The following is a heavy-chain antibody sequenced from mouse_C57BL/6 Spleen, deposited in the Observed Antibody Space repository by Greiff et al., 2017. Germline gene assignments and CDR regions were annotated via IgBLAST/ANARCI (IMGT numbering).Heavy chain of an antibody. CDR2: IHPNSGST. J-gene: IGHJ4*01. V-gene: IGHV1-64*01. Sequence: QVHVKQPGAELVKPGASVKLSCKASGYTFTSYWMHWVKQRPGQGLEWIGMIHPNSGSTNYNEKFKSKATLTVDKSSSTAYMQLSSLTSEDSAVYYCARSSYDYGGYEAMDYWGQGTSVTVSS. CDR1: GYTFTSYW. CDR3: ARSSYDYGGYEAMDY. D-gene: IGHD2-4*01.